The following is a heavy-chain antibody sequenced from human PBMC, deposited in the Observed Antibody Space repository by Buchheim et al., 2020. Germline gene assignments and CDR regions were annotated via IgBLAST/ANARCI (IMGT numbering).Heavy chain of an antibody. Sequence: EVQLVESGGGLVKPGGSLRLSCAASGFTFSNAWMSWVRQAPGKGLEWVGRIKSKTDGGTTDYAAPVKGRFTIPRDDSKNTLYLQMNSLKTEDTAVYYCTTMPGDSSSWKYYYGMDVWGQGTT. CDR3: TTMPGDSSSWKYYYGMDV. J-gene: IGHJ6*02. D-gene: IGHD6-13*01. CDR2: IKSKTDGGTT. CDR1: GFTFSNAW. V-gene: IGHV3-15*01.